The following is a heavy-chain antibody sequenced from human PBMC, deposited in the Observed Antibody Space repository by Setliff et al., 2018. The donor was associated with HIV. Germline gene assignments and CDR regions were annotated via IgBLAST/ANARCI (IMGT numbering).Heavy chain of an antibody. Sequence: SETLSLTCTVSGDSIDRYYWSWIRQPPGRGLEWIAYIHDTGKTNSNPSLKSRVTISLDTTRNRFSLKLTSVTAADSAIYYCATIDGRWAPPQYYFDSWGLGTLVTVSS. CDR3: ATIDGRWAPPQYYFDS. V-gene: IGHV4-4*08. D-gene: IGHD1-26*01. CDR1: GDSIDRYY. J-gene: IGHJ4*02. CDR2: IHDTGKT.